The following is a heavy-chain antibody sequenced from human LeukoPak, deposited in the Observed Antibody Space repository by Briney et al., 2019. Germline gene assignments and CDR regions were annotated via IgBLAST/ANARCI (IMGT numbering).Heavy chain of an antibody. V-gene: IGHV3-23*01. Sequence: GGSLRLSCAASGFTFDDYGMSWGRQAPGKGLEWVSAISGSGGGPYYADSVKVRFTISRDNSKNTLYLQMHSLRAEDTAVYYCARHPEPGYCSSTSCHESYFDYWGQGTLVTVSS. CDR2: ISGSGGGP. CDR3: ARHPEPGYCSSTSCHESYFDY. D-gene: IGHD2-2*01. J-gene: IGHJ4*02. CDR1: GFTFDDYG.